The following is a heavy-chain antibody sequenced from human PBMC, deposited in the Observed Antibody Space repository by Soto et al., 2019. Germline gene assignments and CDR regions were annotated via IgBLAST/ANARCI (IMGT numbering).Heavy chain of an antibody. CDR2: INANSGGT. Sequence: ASVKVSCKASGDTFTGFYMHWVRQAPGQGLEWMGWINANSGGTNYAQRFRGRVTMTRYTSISTAYMGLSRLSSDDTGVYYCARLRLRFDAFDVWGQGTMVTVSS. J-gene: IGHJ3*01. D-gene: IGHD3-16*01. V-gene: IGHV1-2*02. CDR1: GDTFTGFY. CDR3: ARLRLRFDAFDV.